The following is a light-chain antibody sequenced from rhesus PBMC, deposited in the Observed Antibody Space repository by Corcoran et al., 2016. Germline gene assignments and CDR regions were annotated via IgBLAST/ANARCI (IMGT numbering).Light chain of an antibody. J-gene: IGKJ4*01. V-gene: IGKV3-24*04. Sequence: EIVMTQSPATLALSPGERATLSCRASQSGSSYLAWYQQKPGQAPRPLIYGASSRATGIPDRFSGRGSGTVFTLTISSLGPEDVGVYFCLQSSNWPLTFGGGTKVEIK. CDR1: QSGSSY. CDR2: GAS. CDR3: LQSSNWPLT.